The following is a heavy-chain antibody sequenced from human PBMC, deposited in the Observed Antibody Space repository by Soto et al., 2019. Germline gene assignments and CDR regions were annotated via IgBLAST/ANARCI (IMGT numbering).Heavy chain of an antibody. J-gene: IGHJ5*02. CDR1: GGSISSGGYS. D-gene: IGHD5-18*01. CDR2: IYHSGST. V-gene: IGHV4-30-2*01. Sequence: SETLSLTCAVSGGSISSGGYSWSWIRQPPGKGLEWIGYIYHSGSTYYNPSLKSRVTVSVDRSKKKFSLKLSSVTAADTAVYYCARATAMVTNWFDTWGQGTMVTVSS. CDR3: ARATAMVTNWFDT.